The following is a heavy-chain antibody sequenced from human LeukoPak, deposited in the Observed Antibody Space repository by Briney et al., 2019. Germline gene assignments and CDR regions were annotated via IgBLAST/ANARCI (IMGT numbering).Heavy chain of an antibody. V-gene: IGHV5-51*01. Sequence: GECLKISCKGSGYSFTSYWIGWVRQMPGKGLEWMGIIYPGDSDTRYSPSFQGQVTISADKSISTAYLQWSSLKASDTAMYYCARVGEGSSSDYYYYYMDIWGKGTTVTVSS. CDR1: GYSFTSYW. CDR3: ARVGEGSSSDYYYYYMDI. J-gene: IGHJ6*03. CDR2: IYPGDSDT. D-gene: IGHD6-6*01.